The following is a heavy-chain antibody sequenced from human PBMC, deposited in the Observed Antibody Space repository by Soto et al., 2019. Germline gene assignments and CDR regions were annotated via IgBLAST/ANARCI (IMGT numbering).Heavy chain of an antibody. CDR1: GGTFSSYA. J-gene: IGHJ6*02. D-gene: IGHD2-2*01. Sequence: GASVKVSCEASGGTFSSYAISWVRQAPGQGLEWMGGIIPIFGTANYAQKFQGRVTITADESTSTAYMELSSLRSEDTAVYYCAKLAGYCSGNSCHGDYAMDVWGQGTTVTVSS. CDR2: IIPIFGTA. V-gene: IGHV1-69*13. CDR3: AKLAGYCSGNSCHGDYAMDV.